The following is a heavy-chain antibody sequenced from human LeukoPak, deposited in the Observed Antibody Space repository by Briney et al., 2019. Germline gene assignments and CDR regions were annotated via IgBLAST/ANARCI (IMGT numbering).Heavy chain of an antibody. D-gene: IGHD4-23*01. Sequence: GGSLRLSCAASGFTFSSYWMSWVRQAPGKGLEWLANIHPDGSDTYYVDSVKGRFTISRDNAKNSLYLQMNSLRVEDKAVYYCAGLDTTVVHEGGYWGQGTLVTVSS. J-gene: IGHJ4*02. V-gene: IGHV3-7*01. CDR2: IHPDGSDT. CDR1: GFTFSSYW. CDR3: AGLDTTVVHEGGY.